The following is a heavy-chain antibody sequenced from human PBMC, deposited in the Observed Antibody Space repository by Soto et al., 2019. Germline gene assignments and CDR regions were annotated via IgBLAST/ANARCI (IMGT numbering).Heavy chain of an antibody. J-gene: IGHJ5*02. CDR2: ISYDGSNK. CDR3: AKDRHRVPWFDP. V-gene: IGHV3-30*18. CDR1: GFTFSSYG. Sequence: GGSLRLSCAASGFTFSSYGMHWVRQAPGKGLEWVAVISYDGSNKYYADSVKGRFTISRDNSKNTLYLQMNSLRAEDTAVYYCAKDRHRVPWFDPWGQGTLVTVSS.